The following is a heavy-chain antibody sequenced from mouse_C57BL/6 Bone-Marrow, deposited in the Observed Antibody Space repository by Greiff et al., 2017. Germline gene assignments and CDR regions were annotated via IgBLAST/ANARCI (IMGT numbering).Heavy chain of an antibody. V-gene: IGHV1-81*01. Sequence: QVHVKQSGAELARPGASVKLSCKASGYTFTSYGISWVKQRTGQGLEWIGEIYPRSGNTYYNEKFKGKATLTADKSSSTAYMELRSLTSEDSAVYFCARFPDGYYFDYWGQGTTLTVSS. J-gene: IGHJ2*01. CDR1: GYTFTSYG. CDR2: IYPRSGNT. D-gene: IGHD2-3*01. CDR3: ARFPDGYYFDY.